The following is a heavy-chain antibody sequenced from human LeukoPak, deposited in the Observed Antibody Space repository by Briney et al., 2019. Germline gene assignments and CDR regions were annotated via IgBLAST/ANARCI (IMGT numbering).Heavy chain of an antibody. CDR2: IYQSGST. D-gene: IGHD1-14*01. CDR1: GGSIRSSYYY. J-gene: IGHJ3*02. V-gene: IGHV4-39*07. Sequence: SETLSLTCTVSGGSIRSSYYYWGWIRQPPGKGLEWIGYIYQSGSTYYNPSLKSRVTISVDRSKNQFSLKLSSVTAADTAVYYCARGGADSEDAFDIWGXGTMVTVSS. CDR3: ARGGADSEDAFDI.